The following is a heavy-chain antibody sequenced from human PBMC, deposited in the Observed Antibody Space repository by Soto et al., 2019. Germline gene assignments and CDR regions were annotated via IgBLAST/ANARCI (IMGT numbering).Heavy chain of an antibody. CDR1: GFTFSNYA. J-gene: IGHJ4*02. CDR2: ISSNGGST. Sequence: VGSLILSCSFFGFTFSNYAMHWVRQAPGKGLQYVSSISSNGGSTYYADSVKGRFTISRDNSKNTLYLQMSSLTVEDTAMYYCVKDRYVDYWGQGTLVTVSS. CDR3: VKDRYVDY. V-gene: IGHV3-64D*06.